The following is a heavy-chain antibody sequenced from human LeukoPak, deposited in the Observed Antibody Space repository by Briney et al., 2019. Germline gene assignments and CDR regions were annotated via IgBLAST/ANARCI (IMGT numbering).Heavy chain of an antibody. J-gene: IGHJ4*02. CDR2: LNPRGDIT. D-gene: IGHD4-17*01. V-gene: IGHV1-46*01. CDR1: GYTFSSYY. CDR3: VRGPLTTMTTLDY. Sequence: ASVRVSSKASGYTFSSYYVYWVRQAPGQGLEWMAILNPRGDITSYAQNFQGRVTVTRDTSTNTVYMELSSLRSDDTALYYCVRGPLTTMTTLDYWGRGILVTVSS.